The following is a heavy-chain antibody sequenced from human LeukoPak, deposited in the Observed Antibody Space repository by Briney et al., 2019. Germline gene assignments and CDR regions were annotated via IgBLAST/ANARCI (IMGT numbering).Heavy chain of an antibody. Sequence: PGGSLRLPCAASGFTLSSFSMHWVRQSPGRGLEYVSAINYKGGTTYYADSVKGRFTISRDNSKNTLYLQMASLRDEDMAVYYCARVGPETAFDYWGQGTLVTVSS. J-gene: IGHJ4*02. D-gene: IGHD1-14*01. CDR3: ARVGPETAFDY. CDR1: GFTLSSFS. CDR2: INYKGGTT. V-gene: IGHV3-64*02.